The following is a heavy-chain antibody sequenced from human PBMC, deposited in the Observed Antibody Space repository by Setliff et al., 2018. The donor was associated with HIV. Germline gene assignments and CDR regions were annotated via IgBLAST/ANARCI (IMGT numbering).Heavy chain of an antibody. Sequence: SCPTLVNPTQTLTLTCTFSGLSLSTSGVGVGWIRQSPGKALEWLAFIYWNNNEHYSTSLKNRLTVTKDTSKNRVVFTMTNMDPVDTATYYCAYSGRQLRGPYFDFWGQGTPVTVSS. CDR3: AYSGRQLRGPYFDF. J-gene: IGHJ4*02. CDR1: GLSLSTSGVG. V-gene: IGHV2-5*01. D-gene: IGHD3-10*01. CDR2: IYWNNNE.